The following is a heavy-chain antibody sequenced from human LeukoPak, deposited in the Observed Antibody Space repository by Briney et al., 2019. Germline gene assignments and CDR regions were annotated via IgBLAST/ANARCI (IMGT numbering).Heavy chain of an antibody. J-gene: IGHJ4*02. CDR2: ISAYNGNT. V-gene: IGHV1-18*01. CDR1: GYTFTSYG. Sequence: GASVKVSCKASGYTFTSYGISWVRQAPGQGLEWIGWISAYNGNTNYAQKLQGRVTMTTDTSTSTAYMELRSLRSDDTAVYYCARESPGIAAAGREPFDYWGQGTLVTVSS. CDR3: ARESPGIAAAGREPFDY. D-gene: IGHD6-13*01.